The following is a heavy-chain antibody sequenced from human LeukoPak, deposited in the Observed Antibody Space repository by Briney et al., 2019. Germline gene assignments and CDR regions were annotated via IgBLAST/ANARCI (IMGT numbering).Heavy chain of an antibody. CDR3: ARDLYGGNPELDY. CDR2: INPNSGGT. V-gene: IGHV1-2*02. CDR1: GYTFTGYY. Sequence: ASLKVSCKASGYTFTGYYMHWVRQAPGQGLEWMGWINPNSGGTNYAQKFQGRVTMTRDTSISTAYMELSGLRSDDTAVYYCARDLYGGNPELDYWGQGTLVTVSS. D-gene: IGHD4-23*01. J-gene: IGHJ4*02.